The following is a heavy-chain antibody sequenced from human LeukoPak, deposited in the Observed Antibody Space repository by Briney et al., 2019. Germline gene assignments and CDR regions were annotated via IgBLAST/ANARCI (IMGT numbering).Heavy chain of an antibody. Sequence: GGSLRLSCAASGFTVSSNYMSWVRQAPGKGLEWVSVIYSGGSTYYADSVKGRFTISRDNSKNTLYLQMNSLRAEDTAVYYCARANPYYDSSGYYPHDYWGQGTLVTVSS. D-gene: IGHD3-22*01. V-gene: IGHV3-53*01. J-gene: IGHJ4*02. CDR2: IYSGGST. CDR3: ARANPYYDSSGYYPHDY. CDR1: GFTVSSNY.